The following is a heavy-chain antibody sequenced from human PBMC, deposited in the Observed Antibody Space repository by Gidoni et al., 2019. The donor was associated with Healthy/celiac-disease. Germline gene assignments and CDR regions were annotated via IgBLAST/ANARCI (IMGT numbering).Heavy chain of an antibody. CDR3: ARVGSAVAGTEVDY. Sequence: QLQLVESGGGVVQPGRSLILSCAASAFTFSCYAMHWVRQAPGKGLEWVAVISYDGSNKYYADSVKGRFTISRDNSKNTRYLQMNSLRAEDTAVYYCARVGSAVAGTEVDYWGQGTLVTVSS. D-gene: IGHD6-19*01. V-gene: IGHV3-30*01. CDR2: ISYDGSNK. J-gene: IGHJ4*02. CDR1: AFTFSCYA.